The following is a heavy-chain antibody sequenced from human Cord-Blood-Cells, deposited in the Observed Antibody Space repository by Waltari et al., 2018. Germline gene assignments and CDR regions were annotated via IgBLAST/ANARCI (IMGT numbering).Heavy chain of an antibody. Sequence: EVKLLESGGGLVQPGGSRGPSCAASGFTFSSYAMRRVRQAPGKGLECVSAISGSGGSTYYADSVKGRFTISRDNSTNTLYLQMNSLRAEDTAVYYCASLYCDFWSGYFPFDYWGQGTLVTVSS. V-gene: IGHV3-23*01. CDR1: GFTFSSYA. D-gene: IGHD3-3*01. J-gene: IGHJ4*02. CDR2: ISGSGGST. CDR3: ASLYCDFWSGYFPFDY.